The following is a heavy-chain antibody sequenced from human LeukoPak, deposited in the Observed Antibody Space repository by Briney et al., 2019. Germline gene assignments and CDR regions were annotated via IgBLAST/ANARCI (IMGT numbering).Heavy chain of an antibody. CDR3: ARRGKKVPAAMSFFDY. Sequence: GASVKVSCKASGYTFTGYYMHWVRQAPGQGLEWMGWINPNSGGTNYAQKFQGRVTMTRDTSISTAYMELSRLRSDDTAVYYCARRGKKVPAAMSFFDYWGQGTLVTVSS. D-gene: IGHD2-2*01. CDR2: INPNSGGT. CDR1: GYTFTGYY. J-gene: IGHJ4*02. V-gene: IGHV1-2*02.